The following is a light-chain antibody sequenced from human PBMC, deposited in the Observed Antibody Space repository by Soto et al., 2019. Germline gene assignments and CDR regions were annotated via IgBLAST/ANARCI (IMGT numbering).Light chain of an antibody. V-gene: IGKV1-5*01. J-gene: IGKJ1*01. CDR1: QTIGSW. Sequence: DIQMTQPPSTLSASVVDRVTVTCRASQTIGSWLAWYQQQQGRAPKLLIFDASSLESGVPSRFRGKGSWTESTLTLSGLQTDDVESYSCQQYNSYSGMFGQGTKVDIK. CDR2: DAS. CDR3: QQYNSYSGM.